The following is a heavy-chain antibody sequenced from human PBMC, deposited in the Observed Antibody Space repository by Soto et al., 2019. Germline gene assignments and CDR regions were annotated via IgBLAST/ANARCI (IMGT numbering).Heavy chain of an antibody. J-gene: IGHJ4*02. Sequence: EVQLVESGGGLVQPGGSLRLSCAASGFIFSDYSMNWVRQAPGKGLEWVSYISSGSNTIYYADSVKGRFTISRDNAKTALSLHMNSLREEDTAVYYCAREGAPSSGWSRWGEGTLVTV. V-gene: IGHV3-48*02. CDR3: AREGAPSSGWSR. D-gene: IGHD6-19*01. CDR1: GFIFSDYS. CDR2: ISSGSNTI.